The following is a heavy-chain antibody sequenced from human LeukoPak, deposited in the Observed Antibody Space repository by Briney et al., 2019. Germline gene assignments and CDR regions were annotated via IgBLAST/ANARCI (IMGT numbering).Heavy chain of an antibody. CDR2: ISIDGSTK. V-gene: IGHV3-30-3*01. Sequence: GGSLRLSCAVSGFTFSRYTMHWVRQAPGRGLEWVAVISIDGSTKYYADSLKGRFTISRDNSKNTVYLQMNSLRAEDTAVYFCARDHDSGGGGGYWGQGTLVTVSS. CDR1: GFTFSRYT. CDR3: ARDHDSGGGGGY. D-gene: IGHD1-26*01. J-gene: IGHJ4*02.